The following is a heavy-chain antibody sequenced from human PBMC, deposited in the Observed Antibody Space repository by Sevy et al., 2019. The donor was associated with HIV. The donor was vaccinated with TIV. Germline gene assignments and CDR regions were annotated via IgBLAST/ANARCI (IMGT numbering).Heavy chain of an antibody. J-gene: IGHJ4*02. D-gene: IGHD3-22*01. CDR3: ARDSDGTGHYYADYFDY. V-gene: IGHV1-18*01. CDR1: GYTFTTYH. CDR2: ISTYSRET. Sequence: ASVKVSCKASGYTFTTYHIGWVRQAPGEGLEWMGWISTYSRETRDAQKFQGRATMTTDTSTSTAYLELRSLRSDDTAVYYCARDSDGTGHYYADYFDYWGQGTLVTVSS.